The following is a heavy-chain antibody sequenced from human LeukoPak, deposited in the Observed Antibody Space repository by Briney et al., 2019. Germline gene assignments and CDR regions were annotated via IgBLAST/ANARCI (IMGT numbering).Heavy chain of an antibody. V-gene: IGHV1-69*05. Sequence: SVKVSCKASGYTFTGYYMHWVRQAPGQGLEWMGRIIPIFGTANYAQKFQGRVTITTDESTSTAYMVLSSLRSEDTAVYYCARDGSSGWNSIDYWGQGTLVTVSS. CDR3: ARDGSSGWNSIDY. CDR2: IIPIFGTA. D-gene: IGHD6-19*01. J-gene: IGHJ4*02. CDR1: GYTFTGYY.